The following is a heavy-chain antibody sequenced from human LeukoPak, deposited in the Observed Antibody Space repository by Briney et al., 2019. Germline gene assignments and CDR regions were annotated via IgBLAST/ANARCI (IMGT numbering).Heavy chain of an antibody. J-gene: IGHJ5*02. Sequence: PSETLSLTCAVYGGSFSGYYWSWIRQPPGKGLEWIGEINHSGSTNYNPSLKSRVTISVDTSKNQFSLKLSSVTAADTAVYYCARDRDRSSTSCHYNNWFDPWGQGTLVTVSS. CDR3: ARDRDRSSTSCHYNNWFDP. CDR1: GGSFSGYY. CDR2: INHSGST. V-gene: IGHV4-34*01. D-gene: IGHD2-2*01.